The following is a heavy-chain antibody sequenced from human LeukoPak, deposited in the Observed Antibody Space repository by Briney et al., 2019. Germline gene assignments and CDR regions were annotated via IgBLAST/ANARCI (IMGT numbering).Heavy chain of an antibody. Sequence: SGTLSLTCAVSGGSISSSNWWRWVRQPPGKGLEWSGEIYHSGSTNYNPSLKSRVTISVDKSKNQFSLKPRSVTAADTAVYYCARELNHGRIVGATIDYWGQGTLVTVSS. J-gene: IGHJ4*02. V-gene: IGHV4-4*02. CDR1: GGSISSSNW. CDR3: ARELNHGRIVGATIDY. D-gene: IGHD1-26*01. CDR2: IYHSGST.